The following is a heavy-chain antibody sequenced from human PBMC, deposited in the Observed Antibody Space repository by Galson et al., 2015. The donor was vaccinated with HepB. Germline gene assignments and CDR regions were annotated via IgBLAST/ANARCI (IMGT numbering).Heavy chain of an antibody. CDR3: ARVTLYSENSYWGFDA. D-gene: IGHD4-11*01. J-gene: IGHJ5*02. CDR1: GFTFNDYY. Sequence: SLRLSCAVSGFTFNDYYIAWIRQAPGKGLEWISFMGRGYGSKHYADSVRGRFTTSRDNTKNSLDLEMNNLIPEDTAVYYCARVTLYSENSYWGFDAWGQGTLVTVSS. V-gene: IGHV3-11*06. CDR2: MGRGYGSK.